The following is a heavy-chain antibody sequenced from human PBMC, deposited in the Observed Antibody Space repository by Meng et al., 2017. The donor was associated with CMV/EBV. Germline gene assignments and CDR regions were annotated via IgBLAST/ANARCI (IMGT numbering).Heavy chain of an antibody. V-gene: IGHV4-39*07. J-gene: IGHJ6*02. CDR1: GGSISSSSYY. CDR2: IYYSGSP. Sequence: PETLSLTCTVSGGSISSSSYYWGWLRQPPGKGLEWVGTIYYSGSPYYNPSLQSRVTISVDTSKNQFSLKLSFVTAADTAVYYCARVNPNYYFYGMDVWGQGTTVTVSS. CDR3: ARVNPNYYFYGMDV.